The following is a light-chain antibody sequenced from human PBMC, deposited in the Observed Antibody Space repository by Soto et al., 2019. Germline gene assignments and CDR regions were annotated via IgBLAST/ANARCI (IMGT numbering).Light chain of an antibody. Sequence: QSVLTQPASVSGSPGQSIAISCIGVSTDADGHDYVSWYQQHPGQAPKVVIFDVNNRPSGVSDRFSGSKSGSTASLTISGLQAEDEADYYCSSYTASSPFYLFGTGTKVTV. J-gene: IGLJ1*01. CDR1: STDADGHDY. CDR2: DVN. CDR3: SSYTASSPFYL. V-gene: IGLV2-14*03.